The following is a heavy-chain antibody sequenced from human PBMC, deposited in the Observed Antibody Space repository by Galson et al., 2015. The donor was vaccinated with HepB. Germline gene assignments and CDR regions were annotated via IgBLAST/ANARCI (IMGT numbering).Heavy chain of an antibody. CDR1: GFTFNRYT. Sequence: LRLSCAASGFTFNRYTIHWVRQVPGKGLEWVSLFSGNGRTTFYADSVKGRFTITRDNSKSSVYLQMNSLRTEDTALYYCVKEAGTIYFDYWGQGTLVTVSS. CDR3: VKEAGTIYFDY. CDR2: FSGNGRTT. D-gene: IGHD4-17*01. V-gene: IGHV3-43*01. J-gene: IGHJ4*02.